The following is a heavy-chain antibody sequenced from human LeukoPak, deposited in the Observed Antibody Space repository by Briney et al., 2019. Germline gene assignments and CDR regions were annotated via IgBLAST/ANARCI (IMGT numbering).Heavy chain of an antibody. Sequence: GGSRRLSCAASGFTFNNYAMSWVRQAPGKGLEWVSGISDNVGNTYYADSVRGRFTISRDTSKNTLYLRMNSPRAEDTAIYYCASRGYYDTSGYFYPYYFDWWGQGTLVTVSS. J-gene: IGHJ4*02. CDR2: ISDNVGNT. V-gene: IGHV3-23*01. D-gene: IGHD3-22*01. CDR1: GFTFNNYA. CDR3: ASRGYYDTSGYFYPYYFDW.